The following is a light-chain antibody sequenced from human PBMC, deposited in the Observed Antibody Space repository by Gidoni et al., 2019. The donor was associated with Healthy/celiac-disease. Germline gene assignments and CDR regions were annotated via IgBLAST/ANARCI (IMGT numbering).Light chain of an antibody. Sequence: AIRMTQSPSSLSASTGDRVTITCRASQGISSYLAWYQQKPGKAPKLLIYAASTWQSGVPSRFCGSGSSTDFTLTISCLQSEDFATYYCQQYYSYPPYTFGQGTKLEIK. CDR3: QQYYSYPPYT. CDR2: AAS. J-gene: IGKJ2*01. CDR1: QGISSY. V-gene: IGKV1-8*01.